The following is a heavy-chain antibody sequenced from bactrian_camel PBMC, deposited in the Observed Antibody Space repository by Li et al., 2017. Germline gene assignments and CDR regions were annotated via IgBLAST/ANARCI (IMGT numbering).Heavy chain of an antibody. CDR3: AADSRLWLCAGSPLDSSRYDH. Sequence: HVQLVESGGGSVQAGGSLTLSCASSGYTTGRHMTWFRQAPGKEREGVASICDGNSRTYVADSVKGRFTISRDNAKNTLSLQMGSLKPEDTSMYYCAADSRLWLCAGSPLDSSRYDHWGQGTQVTVS. J-gene: IGHJ4*01. D-gene: IGHD1*01. V-gene: IGHV3S68*01. CDR2: ICDGNSRT. CDR1: GYTTGRH.